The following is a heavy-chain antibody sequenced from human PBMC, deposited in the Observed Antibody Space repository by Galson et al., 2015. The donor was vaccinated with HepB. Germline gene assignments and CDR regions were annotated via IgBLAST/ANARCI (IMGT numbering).Heavy chain of an antibody. CDR3: ARVGRRQWLVRDGAFDI. CDR2: INPSGGST. V-gene: IGHV1-46*01. J-gene: IGHJ3*02. Sequence: SVKVSCKASGYTFTGYYMHWVRQAPGQGLEWMGIINPSGGSTSYAQKFQGRVTMTRDTSTSTVYMELSSLRSEDTAVYYCARVGRRQWLVRDGAFDIWGQGTMVTVSS. D-gene: IGHD6-19*01. CDR1: GYTFTGYY.